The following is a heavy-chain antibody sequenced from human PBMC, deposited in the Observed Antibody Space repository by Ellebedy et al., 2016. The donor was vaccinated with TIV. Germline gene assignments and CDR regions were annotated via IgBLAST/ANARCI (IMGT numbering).Heavy chain of an antibody. CDR2: ISSSSSTI. Sequence: GGSLRLSCAASGFTFSSYSMNWVRQAPGKGLGWVSYISSSSSTIYYADSVKGRFTISRDNAKNSLYLQMNSLRTKDTAVYYCASPAFWSGYSSDYWGQGTLVTVSS. D-gene: IGHD3-3*01. CDR3: ASPAFWSGYSSDY. CDR1: GFTFSSYS. V-gene: IGHV3-48*04. J-gene: IGHJ4*02.